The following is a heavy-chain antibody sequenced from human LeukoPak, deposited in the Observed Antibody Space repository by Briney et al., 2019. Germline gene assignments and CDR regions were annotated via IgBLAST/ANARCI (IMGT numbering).Heavy chain of an antibody. CDR2: IYYSGST. D-gene: IGHD3-10*01. V-gene: IGHV4-59*08. Sequence: SETLSLTCTVSGGSISSYYWSWIRQPPGKGLEWIGYIYYSGSTNYNPSLKSRVTISVDTSKNQFSLKLSSVTAADTAVYYCARHSTMVRGVHAFDIWGQGTMVTVSS. CDR1: GGSISSYY. J-gene: IGHJ3*02. CDR3: ARHSTMVRGVHAFDI.